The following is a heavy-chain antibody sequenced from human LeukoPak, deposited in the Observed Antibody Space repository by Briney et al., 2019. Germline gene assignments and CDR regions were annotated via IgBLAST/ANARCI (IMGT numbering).Heavy chain of an antibody. CDR2: ISSSSSYI. CDR1: GFTFSSYS. J-gene: IGHJ5*02. CDR3: ARGGHIVVVTALNWFDP. D-gene: IGHD2-21*02. V-gene: IGHV3-21*01. Sequence: GRSLRLSCAASGFTFSSYSMNWVRQAPGKGLEWVSSISSSSSYIYYADSVKGRFTISRDNAKNSLYLQMNSLRAEDTAVYYCARGGHIVVVTALNWFDPWGQGTLVTVSS.